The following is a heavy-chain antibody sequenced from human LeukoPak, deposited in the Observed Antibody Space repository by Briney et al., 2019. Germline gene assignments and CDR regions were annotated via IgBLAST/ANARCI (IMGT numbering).Heavy chain of an antibody. J-gene: IGHJ4*02. CDR1: GFTFSSYA. CDR2: ISGSGGST. D-gene: IGHD2-2*01. CDR3: ARDQGTIAWPIDY. Sequence: TGGSLRLSCAASGFTFSSYAMSWVRQAPGKGLEWVSAISGSGGSTHYADSVKGRFTISRDNSKNTLYLQMNSLRAEDTGVYYCARDQGTIAWPIDYWGQGTLVTVSS. V-gene: IGHV3-23*01.